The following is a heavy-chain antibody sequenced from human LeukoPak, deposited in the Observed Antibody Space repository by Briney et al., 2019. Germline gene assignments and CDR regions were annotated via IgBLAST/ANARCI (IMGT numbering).Heavy chain of an antibody. CDR3: ANPQSRGYDYLDY. Sequence: GGSLRLSCAASRFIFRNYGMHWVRQAPGKGLEWVAVISIDGSEKYYAASVKGRFTISRDNSKNTPYLQMTSLRGDDTAVYYCANPQSRGYDYLDYWGQGTLVTVSS. V-gene: IGHV3-30*18. J-gene: IGHJ4*02. CDR2: ISIDGSEK. CDR1: RFIFRNYG. D-gene: IGHD5-12*01.